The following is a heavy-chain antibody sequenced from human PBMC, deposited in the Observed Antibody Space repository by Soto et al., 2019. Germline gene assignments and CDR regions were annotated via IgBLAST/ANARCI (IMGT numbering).Heavy chain of an antibody. V-gene: IGHV1-69*01. D-gene: IGHD5-18*01. CDR3: ARAIAMVTGYYFDY. Sequence: QVQLVQSGAEVKKPGSSVKVCCKASGGTFSSYAISWVRQAPGQGLEWMGGIIPIFGTANYAQKFQGRVTITADESTSTAYMELSSLRSEDTAVYYCARAIAMVTGYYFDYWGQGTLVTVSS. J-gene: IGHJ4*02. CDR2: IIPIFGTA. CDR1: GGTFSSYA.